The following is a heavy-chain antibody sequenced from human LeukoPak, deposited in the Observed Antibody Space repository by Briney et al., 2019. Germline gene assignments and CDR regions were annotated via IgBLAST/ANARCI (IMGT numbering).Heavy chain of an antibody. J-gene: IGHJ6*02. Sequence: GGSLRLSCAASGFTFDDYAMHWVRQAPGKGLEWVSGISWNSGSIGYADSVKGRFTISRDNSKNTLYLQMNSLRAEDTAVYYCAKFKGKVSGMDVWGQGTTVTVSS. CDR1: GFTFDDYA. CDR3: AKFKGKVSGMDV. CDR2: ISWNSGSI. V-gene: IGHV3-9*01.